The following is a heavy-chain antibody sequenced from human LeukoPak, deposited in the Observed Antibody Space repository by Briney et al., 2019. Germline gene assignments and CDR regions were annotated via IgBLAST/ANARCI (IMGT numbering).Heavy chain of an antibody. CDR3: ARQRYSDC. V-gene: IGHV3-7*01. D-gene: IGHD1-1*01. CDR1: GFTFSRYW. J-gene: IGHJ4*02. Sequence: TGGSLRLSCAASGFTFSRYWMTWVRQAPGQGLERVAHIKEDGSENSCVAAVKGRFTTSRDNAKNSLYLQVNSRRAEETTGYFCARQRYSDCWGKGTLVTVS. CDR2: IKEDGSEN.